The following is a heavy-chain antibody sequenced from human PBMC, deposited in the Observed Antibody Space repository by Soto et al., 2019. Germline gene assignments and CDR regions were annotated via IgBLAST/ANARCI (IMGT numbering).Heavy chain of an antibody. V-gene: IGHV3-53*01. CDR1: GFTFSSND. CDR2: IYSSGST. CDR3: ATRPLLPGAP. D-gene: IGHD3-22*01. Sequence: EVQLVESGGGLIQPGGSLRLSCAASGFTFSSNDMNWVRQAPGKGLEGVSLIYSSGSTSYADSVKGRFPISRDNSKTTLYLQMSSLRAEDTAVYYCATRPLLPGAPWGQGTMVTVSS. J-gene: IGHJ3*01.